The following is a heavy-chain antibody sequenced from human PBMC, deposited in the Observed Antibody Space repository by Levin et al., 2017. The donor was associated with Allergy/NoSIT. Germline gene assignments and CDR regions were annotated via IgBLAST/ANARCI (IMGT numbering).Heavy chain of an antibody. J-gene: IGHJ3*02. D-gene: IGHD3-22*01. CDR1: GFTFSSYG. Sequence: GGSLRLSCAASGFTFSSYGMHWVRQAPGKGLEWVAVISYDGSNKYYADSVKGRFTISRDNSKNTLYLQMNSLRAEDTAVYYCAKDSLDSSGYSAFDIWGQGTMVTVSS. V-gene: IGHV3-30*18. CDR2: ISYDGSNK. CDR3: AKDSLDSSGYSAFDI.